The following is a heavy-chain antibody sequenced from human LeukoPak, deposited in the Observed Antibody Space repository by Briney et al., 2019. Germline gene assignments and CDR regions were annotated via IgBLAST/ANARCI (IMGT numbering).Heavy chain of an antibody. CDR3: ARDGDFDWQDHDY. J-gene: IGHJ4*02. V-gene: IGHV3-21*01. D-gene: IGHD3-9*01. CDR1: GFTFSSYS. Sequence: KPGGSLRLSCAASGFTFSSYSMNWVRQAPGKGLEWVSSISSSSSYIYYADSVKGRFTISRDNAKNSLYLQIKSRRAKDSAVYYCARDGDFDWQDHDYWGQGTLVTVSS. CDR2: ISSSSSYI.